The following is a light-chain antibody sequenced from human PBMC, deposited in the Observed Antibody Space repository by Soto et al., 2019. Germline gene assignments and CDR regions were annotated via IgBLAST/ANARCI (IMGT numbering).Light chain of an antibody. CDR1: SSDVGAYKY. CDR3: SSHTSSSTVYV. V-gene: IGLV2-14*01. Sequence: QSALTQPASVSGSPGQSITISCTGTSSDVGAYKYVSWYQQHPGQAPKLMIYEVNNRPSGVSNRFSGSKSGNTASLTISGLQAEDEADYYCSSHTSSSTVYVFGTGTKLTVL. J-gene: IGLJ1*01. CDR2: EVN.